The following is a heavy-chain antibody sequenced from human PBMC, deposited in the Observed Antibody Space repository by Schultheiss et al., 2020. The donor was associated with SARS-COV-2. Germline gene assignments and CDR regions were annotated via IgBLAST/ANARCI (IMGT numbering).Heavy chain of an antibody. CDR1: GGSISSSNW. V-gene: IGHV4-4*02. CDR3: ARLGASSSWFDH. CDR2: IYFSGST. J-gene: IGHJ5*02. Sequence: SCAVSGGSISSSNWWSWVRQPPGKGLEWIGTIYFSGSTYYSPSLKSRLTMSVDTSKNQFSLKLSSVTAADTAVYYCARLGASSSWFDHWGQGTQVTVSS. D-gene: IGHD6-13*01.